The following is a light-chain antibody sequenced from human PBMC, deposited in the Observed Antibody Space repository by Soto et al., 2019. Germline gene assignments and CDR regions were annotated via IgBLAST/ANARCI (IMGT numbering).Light chain of an antibody. CDR3: GTWDSSLSAVV. V-gene: IGLV1-51*01. Sequence: QSVLTQPPSVSAAPGQKVTISCSGSSSNIGNNYVSWYQQLPGTAPELLIYDSNKRPSGIPDRFSGSKSGTSATLGITGLQTGDEADYYCGTWDSSLSAVVFGGGTKLTVL. J-gene: IGLJ2*01. CDR1: SSNIGNNY. CDR2: DSN.